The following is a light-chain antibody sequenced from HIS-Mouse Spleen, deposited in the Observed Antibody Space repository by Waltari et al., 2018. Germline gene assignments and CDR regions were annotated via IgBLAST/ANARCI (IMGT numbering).Light chain of an antibody. J-gene: IGLJ1*01. Sequence: QSALTQPRSVSGSPGQSVTISCTGTSSDVGGYNYVSWYQQHPGRAPKLMIYDVSKRPSGVADRFAGSKSDNTASLTISGLQAEDEADYYCCSYAGSYTYVFGTGTKVTVL. CDR3: CSYAGSYTYV. CDR2: DVS. V-gene: IGLV2-11*01. CDR1: SSDVGGYNY.